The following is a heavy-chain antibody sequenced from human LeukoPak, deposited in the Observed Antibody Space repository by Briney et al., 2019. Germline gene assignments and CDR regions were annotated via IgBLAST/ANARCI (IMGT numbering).Heavy chain of an antibody. V-gene: IGHV4-34*01. J-gene: IGHJ4*02. CDR2: INHSGST. CDR1: GFTFSSYA. CDR3: ARGWVAVAGN. D-gene: IGHD6-19*01. Sequence: GSLRLSCAASGFTFSSYAMSWVRQAPGKGLEWIGEINHSGSTNYNPSLKSRVTISVDTSKNQFSLKLSSVTAADTAVYYCARGWVAVAGNWGQGTLVTVSS.